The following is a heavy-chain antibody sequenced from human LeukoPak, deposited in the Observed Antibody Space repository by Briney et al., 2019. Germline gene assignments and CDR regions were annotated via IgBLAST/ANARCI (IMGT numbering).Heavy chain of an antibody. J-gene: IGHJ2*01. CDR3: AKDRPNHYYDSSGRPGGYFDL. Sequence: GGSLRLSCGAYGFIFSNYGMSWVRQAPGKGLEWVSGISGSGRSTYYADSVKGRFTISRDNSKDTLYLQMNSLRAEDTAVYYCAKDRPNHYYDSSGRPGGYFDLWGRGTLVSVSS. D-gene: IGHD3-22*01. CDR1: GFIFSNYG. V-gene: IGHV3-23*01. CDR2: ISGSGRST.